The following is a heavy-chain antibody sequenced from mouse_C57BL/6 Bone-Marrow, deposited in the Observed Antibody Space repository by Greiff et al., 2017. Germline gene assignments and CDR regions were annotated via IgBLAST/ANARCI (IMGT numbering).Heavy chain of an antibody. CDR3: ASSWDVGWYFDV. J-gene: IGHJ1*03. D-gene: IGHD4-1*01. Sequence: VQLQQSGAELVRPGTSVKVSCKASGYAFTNYLIEWVKQRPGQGLEWIGVINPGSGGTNYNEKFKGTAPLTADQYSSTGYMQLSSMTSEDSAVYCCASSWDVGWYFDVWGTGTTVTVSS. V-gene: IGHV1-54*01. CDR2: INPGSGGT. CDR1: GYAFTNYL.